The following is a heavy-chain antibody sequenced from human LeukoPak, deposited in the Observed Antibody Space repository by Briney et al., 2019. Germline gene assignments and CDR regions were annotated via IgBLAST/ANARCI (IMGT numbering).Heavy chain of an antibody. Sequence: SETLSLTCAVSGGSISSGGYSWSWIRQPPGKGLEWIGYIYHSGSTHYNPSLKSRVTISVDRSKNQFSLKLSSVTAADTAVYYCARGAYDSSGYYYGFDYWGQGTLVTVSS. V-gene: IGHV4-30-2*01. CDR2: IYHSGST. J-gene: IGHJ4*02. D-gene: IGHD3-22*01. CDR1: GGSISSGGYS. CDR3: ARGAYDSSGYYYGFDY.